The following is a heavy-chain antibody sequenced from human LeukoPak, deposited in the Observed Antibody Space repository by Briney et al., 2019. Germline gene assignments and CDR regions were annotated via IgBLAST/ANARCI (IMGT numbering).Heavy chain of an antibody. Sequence: PSETLSLTCAVYGGSFSGYYWSWIRQPPGKGLEWIGEINHSGSTNYNPSLKSRVTISVDTSKNQFSLKLSSVTAADTAVYYCARGLAPLYDSSATPGDYWGQGTLVTVSS. D-gene: IGHD3-22*01. CDR1: GGSFSGYY. V-gene: IGHV4-34*01. J-gene: IGHJ4*02. CDR3: ARGLAPLYDSSATPGDY. CDR2: INHSGST.